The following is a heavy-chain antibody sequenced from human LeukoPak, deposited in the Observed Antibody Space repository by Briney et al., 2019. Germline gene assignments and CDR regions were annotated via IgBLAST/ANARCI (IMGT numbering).Heavy chain of an antibody. D-gene: IGHD2-15*01. CDR1: GFTFSSNW. V-gene: IGHV3-7*01. CDR2: IRQDGSDK. J-gene: IGHJ4*02. Sequence: GGSLRLSCAASGFTFSSNWMSWVRQAPGKGLEWVANIRQDGSDKYYMDSVKGRFTISRDNAKNSMSLQMNSLRVEDTAVYYCARDRDCGDGGCYPHFDYWGQGVRVTVSS. CDR3: ARDRDCGDGGCYPHFDY.